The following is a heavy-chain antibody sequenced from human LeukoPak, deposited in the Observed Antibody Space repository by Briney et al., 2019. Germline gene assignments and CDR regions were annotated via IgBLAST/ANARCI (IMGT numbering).Heavy chain of an antibody. D-gene: IGHD1-26*01. CDR1: GFTFKDYV. J-gene: IGHJ1*01. Sequence: PGGSLRLSCVASGFTFKDYVMHWVRQVPGKGLEWVSGINWNGGSTGYADSVKGRFTISRDNAKNSLYLQMNSLRPEDTAFYYCTRLPYSGSSRFVYFPHWGQGTLVTVSS. V-gene: IGHV3-20*04. CDR2: INWNGGST. CDR3: TRLPYSGSSRFVYFPH.